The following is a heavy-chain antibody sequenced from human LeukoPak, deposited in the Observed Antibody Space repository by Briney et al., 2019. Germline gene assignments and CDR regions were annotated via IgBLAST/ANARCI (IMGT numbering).Heavy chain of an antibody. CDR2: IYTSGGK. CDR1: EFTVSSNY. Sequence: PGGSLRLSCAASEFTVSSNYMSWVRQAPGKGLEWVSIIYTSGGKYYADSVKGRFTISRDNSKKTLYRQMNSLRAEDTAVYYCARGSDGRFAFDYWGQGILVTVSS. D-gene: IGHD3-10*01. V-gene: IGHV3-66*01. J-gene: IGHJ4*02. CDR3: ARGSDGRFAFDY.